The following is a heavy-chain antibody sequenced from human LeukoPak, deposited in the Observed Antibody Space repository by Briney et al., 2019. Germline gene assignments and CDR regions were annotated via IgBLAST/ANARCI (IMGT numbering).Heavy chain of an antibody. J-gene: IGHJ4*02. Sequence: GGSLRLSCAASGFTFSSYGMHWVRQAPGKGLEWVAVIWYDGSNKYYADSVKGRFTISRDNSKNTLYLQMNSLRAEDTAVYYCARDPYGDCYFDHWGQGTLVTVSS. CDR3: ARDPYGDCYFDH. D-gene: IGHD4-17*01. V-gene: IGHV3-33*01. CDR2: IWYDGSNK. CDR1: GFTFSSYG.